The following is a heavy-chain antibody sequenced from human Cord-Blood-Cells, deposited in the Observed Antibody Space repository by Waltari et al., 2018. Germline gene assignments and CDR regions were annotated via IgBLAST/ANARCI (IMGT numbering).Heavy chain of an antibody. Sequence: QVQLVQSGAEVKKPGASVKVSCKASGYTFTSYDINWVRQATGQGLELMGWMDPNSGNTGYARKFQGRVTITSNTSISTAYMELSSLRSEDTAVYYCARGARGWNINWCDPRGQGTLVTVSS. CDR2: MDPNSGNT. J-gene: IGHJ5*02. D-gene: IGHD1-1*01. CDR3: ARGARGWNINWCDP. CDR1: GYTFTSYD. V-gene: IGHV1-8*03.